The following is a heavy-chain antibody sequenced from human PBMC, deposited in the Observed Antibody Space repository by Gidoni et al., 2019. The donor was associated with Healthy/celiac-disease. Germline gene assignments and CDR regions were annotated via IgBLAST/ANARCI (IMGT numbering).Heavy chain of an antibody. V-gene: IGHV3-30-3*01. CDR1: GFIFSSYA. Sequence: QVQLVESGGGVVQPGRSVRLSCAASGFIFSSYAMHWVRQAPGKGLEWVAVISYDGSNKYYADSVKGRFTNSRDNSKNTLYLQMNSLRAEDTAVYYCARDGNYYGSGSYGDYWGQGTLVTVSS. J-gene: IGHJ4*02. CDR3: ARDGNYYGSGSYGDY. CDR2: ISYDGSNK. D-gene: IGHD3-10*01.